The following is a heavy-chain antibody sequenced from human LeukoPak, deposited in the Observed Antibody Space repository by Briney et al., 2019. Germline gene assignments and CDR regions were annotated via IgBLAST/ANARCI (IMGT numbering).Heavy chain of an antibody. CDR1: DFMFSSFG. CDR2: ISSSSSYI. Sequence: GGSLRLSCAASDFMFSSFGMNWVRQAPGKGLEWVSSISSSSSYIYYADSVKGRFTISRDNAKNSLYLQMNSLRAEDTAVYYCASSSGSNYYYYGMDVWGQGTTVTVSS. CDR3: ASSSGSNYYYYGMDV. J-gene: IGHJ6*02. V-gene: IGHV3-21*01. D-gene: IGHD3-10*01.